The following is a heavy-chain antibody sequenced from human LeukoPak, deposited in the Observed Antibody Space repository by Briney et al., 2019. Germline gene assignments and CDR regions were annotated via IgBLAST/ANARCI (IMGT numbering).Heavy chain of an antibody. CDR2: IKQDGSEK. D-gene: IGHD3-16*01. CDR1: GFTFSSYW. CDR3: ARDRGGSTNNWFDP. J-gene: IGHJ5*02. Sequence: GGSLRLSCAASGFTFSSYWMSWVRQAPGKGLEWVANIKQDGSEKYYVDSVKGRFTISRDNAKNSLYLQMNSLRAEDTAVYYCARDRGGSTNNWFDPRGQGTLVTVSS. V-gene: IGHV3-7*01.